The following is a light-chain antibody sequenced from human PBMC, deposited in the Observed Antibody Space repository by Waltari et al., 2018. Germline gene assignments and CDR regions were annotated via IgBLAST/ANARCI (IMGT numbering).Light chain of an antibody. CDR1: SSDVGGYNY. J-gene: IGLJ1*01. CDR2: EVS. V-gene: IGLV2-14*01. Sequence: QSALTQPASVSGSPGQSITISCTGTSSDVGGYNYVSWYQQHPGKAPKLMIDEVSNRPSGVSNRFAGSKSGNTASRTISGLQAEDEADYYCSSYTSSSTEVFGTGTKVTVL. CDR3: SSYTSSSTEV.